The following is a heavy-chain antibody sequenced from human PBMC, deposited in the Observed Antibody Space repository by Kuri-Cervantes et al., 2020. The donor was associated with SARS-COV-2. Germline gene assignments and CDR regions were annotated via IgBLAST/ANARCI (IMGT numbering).Heavy chain of an antibody. CDR1: GFTFDDYG. CDR3: AKDGDCSSTSCYYMDV. CDR2: ISWDGGST. V-gene: IGHV3-43D*03. Sequence: GESLKISCAASGFTFDDYGMHWVRQAPGKGLEWVSLISWDGGSTYYADSVKGRFTISRDNSKNSLYLQMNSLRAEDTALYYCAKDGDCSSTSCYYMDVWGKGTTVTVSS. J-gene: IGHJ6*03. D-gene: IGHD2-2*01.